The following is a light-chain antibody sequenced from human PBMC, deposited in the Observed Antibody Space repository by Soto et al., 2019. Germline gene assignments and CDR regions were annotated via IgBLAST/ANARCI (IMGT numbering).Light chain of an antibody. Sequence: DIQMTQSPSFVSAAVGDRVSITCRASQGVRKFLAWYQHKSGKAPKLLIYAASSLQSGVPSRFSGSGSGTDFTLTIDSLQPEDFATYYCQRANSFPLTFGGGTKVEMK. CDR1: QGVRKF. CDR3: QRANSFPLT. CDR2: AAS. V-gene: IGKV1-12*01. J-gene: IGKJ4*01.